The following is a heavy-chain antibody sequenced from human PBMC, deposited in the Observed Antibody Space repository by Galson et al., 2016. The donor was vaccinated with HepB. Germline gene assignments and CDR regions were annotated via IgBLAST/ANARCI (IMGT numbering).Heavy chain of an antibody. CDR2: IYSGGST. V-gene: IGHV3-53*01. Sequence: SLRLSCAASGFTVSSNYMSWVRQAPGKGLEWVSVIYSGGSTYYADSVKGRFTISRDNSKNTLSLQMNSLRAEDTAVYYCARESLWFGELTRVYYFDYWGQGTLVTVSS. CDR1: GFTVSSNY. CDR3: ARESLWFGELTRVYYFDY. J-gene: IGHJ4*02. D-gene: IGHD3-10*01.